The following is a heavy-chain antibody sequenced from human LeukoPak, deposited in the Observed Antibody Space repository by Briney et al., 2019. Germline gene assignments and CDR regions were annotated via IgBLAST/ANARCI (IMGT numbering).Heavy chain of an antibody. Sequence: SETLSLTCSVSGGSINTNGYYWSWIRQPPGKGLEWIGYIYHSGSTYYNPSLKSRVTISVDRSKNQFSLKLSSVTAADTAVYYCARIGSKFTMVRGVIPPFDYWGQGTLVTVSS. CDR1: GGSINTNGYY. V-gene: IGHV4-30-2*01. CDR3: ARIGSKFTMVRGVIPPFDY. J-gene: IGHJ4*02. CDR2: IYHSGST. D-gene: IGHD3-10*01.